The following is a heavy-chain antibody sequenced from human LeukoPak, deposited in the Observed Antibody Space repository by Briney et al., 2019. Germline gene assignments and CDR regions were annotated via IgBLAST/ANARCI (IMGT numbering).Heavy chain of an antibody. CDR1: GASISDYY. Sequence: PSETLSLTCTVSGASISDYYWSWIRQTPGKGLEWIGYIYYSGSTNYNPSLKSRVTVSIDTSKNQFSLKVSSVTAADTAVYYCARAKAAAGIDYFDYWGQGTLVTVSS. D-gene: IGHD6-13*01. J-gene: IGHJ4*02. CDR2: IYYSGST. V-gene: IGHV4-59*13. CDR3: ARAKAAAGIDYFDY.